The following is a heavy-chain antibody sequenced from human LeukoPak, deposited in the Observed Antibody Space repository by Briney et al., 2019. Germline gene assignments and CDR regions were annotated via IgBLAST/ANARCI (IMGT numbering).Heavy chain of an antibody. V-gene: IGHV3-30*18. CDR1: GFTFSSYG. J-gene: IGHJ6*02. D-gene: IGHD2-2*01. Sequence: GGSLRLSCAASGFTFSSYGIHWVRQAPGKGLEWVAVISYDGRNKHYADSVKGRFTISRDNSKNTLYLQMNSLRAEDTAVYYCAKDLPLRHIVVVPAAKDYYYGMDVWGQGTTVTVSS. CDR2: ISYDGRNK. CDR3: AKDLPLRHIVVVPAAKDYYYGMDV.